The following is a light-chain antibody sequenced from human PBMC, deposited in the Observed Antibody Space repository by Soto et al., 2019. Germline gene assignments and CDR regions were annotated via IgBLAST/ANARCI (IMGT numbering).Light chain of an antibody. J-gene: IGKJ5*01. CDR1: HSVNSH. Sequence: VMTQSPAILSVSPGERATLSCRTSHSVNSHVAWYQQKPGQAPRLLLYGASARATGIPVRFSGSGSGTEFTLTISSLQSEDFEIYYCQQYNNWPITFGQGTRLEIK. V-gene: IGKV3-15*01. CDR2: GAS. CDR3: QQYNNWPIT.